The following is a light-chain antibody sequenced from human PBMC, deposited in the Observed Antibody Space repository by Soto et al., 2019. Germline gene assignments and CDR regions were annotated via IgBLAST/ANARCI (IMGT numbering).Light chain of an antibody. Sequence: DIQLTQSPSVLSASVGDTVTITCRASQALSNYLAWYQQKPGKAPDLLIYDASNLDSGVPSRFSGSGSGTEFSLTISNLQPDDCATYYCQQYENYWTFGQGTKVDIK. CDR1: QALSNY. J-gene: IGKJ1*01. CDR2: DAS. CDR3: QQYENYWT. V-gene: IGKV1-5*01.